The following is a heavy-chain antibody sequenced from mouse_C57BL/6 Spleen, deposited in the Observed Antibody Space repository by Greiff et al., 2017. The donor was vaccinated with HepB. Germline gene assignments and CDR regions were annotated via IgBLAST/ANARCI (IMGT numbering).Heavy chain of an antibody. CDR1: GYTFTSYW. CDR2: IDPSDSYT. V-gene: IGHV1-69*01. D-gene: IGHD2-3*01. J-gene: IGHJ2*01. Sequence: QVQLQQPGAELVMPGASVKLSFKASGYTFTSYWMHWVKQRPGQGLEWIGEIDPSDSYTNYNQKFKGKSTLTVDKSSSTAYMQLSSLTSEDSAVYYCARRGVYDGYFDYWGQGTTLTVSS. CDR3: ARRGVYDGYFDY.